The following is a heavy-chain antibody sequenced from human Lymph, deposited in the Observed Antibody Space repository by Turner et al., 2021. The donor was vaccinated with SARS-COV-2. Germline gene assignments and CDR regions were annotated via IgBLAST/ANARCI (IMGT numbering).Heavy chain of an antibody. J-gene: IGHJ6*02. CDR3: AIDRKKWLVQTGDGMDV. CDR2: FDPEDGAT. Sequence: VQLVQSGAEVKKPGASVKVSCKFSGCTLTELSMHWVRQAPGKGLEWMGGFDPEDGATIYAQKFQGRVTMTEDTSIDTVYMELSSLRSEDTAVYYCAIDRKKWLVQTGDGMDVWGQGTTVTVSS. V-gene: IGHV1-24*01. CDR1: GCTLTELS. D-gene: IGHD6-19*01.